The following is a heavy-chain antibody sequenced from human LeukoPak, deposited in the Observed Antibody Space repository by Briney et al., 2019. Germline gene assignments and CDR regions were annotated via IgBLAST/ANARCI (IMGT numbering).Heavy chain of an antibody. J-gene: IGHJ4*02. V-gene: IGHV3-23*01. Sequence: GGSLRLSCAASGFTFSSYAMSWVRQAPGKGLEWVSAISGSGGSTYYTDSVKGRFTISRDNSKNTLYLQMNSLRAEDTAVYYCAKAPGSWYDHFNYWGQGTLVTVSS. CDR1: GFTFSSYA. CDR2: ISGSGGST. CDR3: AKAPGSWYDHFNY. D-gene: IGHD6-13*01.